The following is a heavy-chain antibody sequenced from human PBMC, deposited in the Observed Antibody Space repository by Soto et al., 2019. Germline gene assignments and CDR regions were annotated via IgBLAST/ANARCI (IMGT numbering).Heavy chain of an antibody. Sequence: EVQLVESGGGLVQPGGSLRLSCAASGFTFSSYWMSWVRQAPGKGLDWVANIKRDGSAKYYVDSVKGRFTISRDNAKNSLYLQMNSLRAEDTAVYYCARVEVTGTTIDYWGQGTLVTVSS. CDR3: ARVEVTGTTIDY. V-gene: IGHV3-7*01. D-gene: IGHD1-7*01. J-gene: IGHJ4*02. CDR1: GFTFSSYW. CDR2: IKRDGSAK.